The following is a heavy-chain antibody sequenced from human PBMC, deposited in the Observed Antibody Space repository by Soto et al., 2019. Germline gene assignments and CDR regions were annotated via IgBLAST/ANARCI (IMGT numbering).Heavy chain of an antibody. J-gene: IGHJ6*02. CDR2: ISAYNGNT. Sequence: ASVKVSCKSSGYTFISHSITWVRQAPGQGFEWMGRISAYNGNTNYAQKLQGRVTMTTDTSTNTAYMELRSLRSDDTAVYYCARGAFCGGAPGCRDMDVWGQGTTVTVSS. V-gene: IGHV1-18*01. CDR3: ARGAFCGGAPGCRDMDV. CDR1: GYTFISHS. D-gene: IGHD2-21*01.